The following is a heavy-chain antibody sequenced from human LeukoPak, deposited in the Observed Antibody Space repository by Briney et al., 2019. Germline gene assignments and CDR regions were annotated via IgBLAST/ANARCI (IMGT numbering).Heavy chain of an antibody. CDR1: GFPFSTYS. CDR2: ISSSSTYI. D-gene: IGHD1-14*01. V-gene: IGHV3-21*01. J-gene: IGHJ6*03. Sequence: GGSLRLSCAASGFPFSTYSMNWVRQAPGKGLEWVSCISSSSTYIYYADSMRGRFTISRDNAKNSLYLQMNSLRAEDTAVYYCASGPDYYFYMDVWGKGTTVTVSS. CDR3: ASGPDYYFYMDV.